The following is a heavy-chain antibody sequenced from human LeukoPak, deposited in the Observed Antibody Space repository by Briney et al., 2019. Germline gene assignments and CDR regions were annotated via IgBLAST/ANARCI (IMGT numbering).Heavy chain of an antibody. Sequence: GGSLRLSCAASGFIFTKYDMHWVRHVTGRGLEWVSGIDRDGVTYYSDSVKGRFTMSRENGENSVYLQLNSLRAGDTAVYFCARENLEYGDYAIDYWGQGILVSVSS. CDR3: ARENLEYGDYAIDY. V-gene: IGHV3-13*01. D-gene: IGHD4-17*01. CDR1: GFIFTKYD. CDR2: IDRDGVT. J-gene: IGHJ4*02.